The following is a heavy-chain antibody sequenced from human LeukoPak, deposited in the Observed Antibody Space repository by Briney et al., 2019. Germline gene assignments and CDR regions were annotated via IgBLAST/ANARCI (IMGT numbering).Heavy chain of an antibody. CDR1: GYTFTGYY. CDR2: INPNSGGT. Sequence: ASVKVSCKASGYTFTGYYMHWVRQAPGQGLEWMGWINPNSGGTNYAQIFQGRVTMTRDTSISTAYMELSRLRSDGTAVYYCARVWGSMVTGALYNSYGMDVWGQGTTVTVSS. V-gene: IGHV1-2*02. D-gene: IGHD5-18*01. CDR3: ARVWGSMVTGALYNSYGMDV. J-gene: IGHJ6*02.